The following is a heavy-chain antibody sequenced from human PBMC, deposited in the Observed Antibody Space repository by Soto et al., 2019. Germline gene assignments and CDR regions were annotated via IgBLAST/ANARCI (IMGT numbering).Heavy chain of an antibody. J-gene: IGHJ6*02. D-gene: IGHD3-9*01. CDR3: GGPIYYDILTREPHYGIDV. CDR1: GFTVSSNY. Sequence: PGGSLRLSCAASGFTVSSNYMSWVRQAPGKGLEWVSVIYSGGSTYYADSVKGRFTISRDNSKNTLYLQMNSLRAEDTAVYYCGGPIYYDILTREPHYGIDVWGQGTTVTVSS. CDR2: IYSGGST. V-gene: IGHV3-66*01.